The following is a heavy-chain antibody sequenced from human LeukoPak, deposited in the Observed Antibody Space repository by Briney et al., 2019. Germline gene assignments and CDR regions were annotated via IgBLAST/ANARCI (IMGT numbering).Heavy chain of an antibody. D-gene: IGHD4-17*01. V-gene: IGHV1-2*02. CDR2: IDPRSGST. Sequence: ASVKVSCKPSAYTFTDYYIHWVRQAPGQGLEWMGWIDPRSGSTMFAEEFQGRVTMTRDSSISTVYMELTWLTSDDTAVYYCGRDNYGKFDYWGQGTLVTVSS. J-gene: IGHJ4*02. CDR1: AYTFTDYY. CDR3: GRDNYGKFDY.